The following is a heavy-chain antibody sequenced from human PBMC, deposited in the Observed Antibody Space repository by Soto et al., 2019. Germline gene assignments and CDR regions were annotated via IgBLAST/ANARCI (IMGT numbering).Heavy chain of an antibody. J-gene: IGHJ4*02. CDR1: GYTFTSYD. CDR3: ASYTYCSGGSCYPGY. D-gene: IGHD2-15*01. Sequence: ASVKVSCKASGYTFTSYDINWVRQATGQGLEWMGWINPNSGNTVYAQRFQGRVTLTRNTSISTAYMELSSLRSEDSAVYYCASYTYCSGGSCYPGYWGQGTLVTVSS. CDR2: INPNSGNT. V-gene: IGHV1-8*01.